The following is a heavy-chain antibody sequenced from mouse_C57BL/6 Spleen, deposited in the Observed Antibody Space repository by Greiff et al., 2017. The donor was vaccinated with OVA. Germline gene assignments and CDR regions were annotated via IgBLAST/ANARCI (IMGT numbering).Heavy chain of an antibody. CDR2: IHPNSGST. V-gene: IGHV1-64*01. CDR1: GYTFTSYW. CDR3: AREDYYGSSPYYAMDY. D-gene: IGHD1-1*01. Sequence: QVQLQQPGAELVKPGASVKLSCKASGYTFTSYWMHWVKQRPGQGLEWIGMIHPNSGSTNYNEKLKSKATLTVDKSTSTAYMQLSSLTSEDSAVYYCAREDYYGSSPYYAMDYWGQGTSVTVSS. J-gene: IGHJ4*01.